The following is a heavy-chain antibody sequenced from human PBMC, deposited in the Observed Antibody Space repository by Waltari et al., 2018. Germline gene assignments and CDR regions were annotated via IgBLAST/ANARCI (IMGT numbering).Heavy chain of an antibody. J-gene: IGHJ4*02. CDR1: IDHY. CDR3: ARDGGFDF. V-gene: IGHV1-2*02. D-gene: IGHD2-15*01. CDR2: MNPNSGGT. Sequence: IDHYIHWVRQAPGQGLEWMGWMNPNSGGTNYAQKFQGRVTMTRDTSTSTAYMELTRMTSDDTAIYYCARDGGFDFWGQGSLVTVSS.